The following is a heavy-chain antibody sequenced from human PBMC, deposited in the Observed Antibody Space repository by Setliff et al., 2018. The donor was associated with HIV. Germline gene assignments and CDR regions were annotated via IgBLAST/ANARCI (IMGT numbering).Heavy chain of an antibody. CDR2: IYYSGST. J-gene: IGHJ3*02. CDR3: ARRERYYDILTGRVFDGFDI. CDR1: GGSISSGGYY. V-gene: IGHV4-31*03. Sequence: SETLSLTCTVSGGSISSGGYYWSWIRQHPGKGLEWIGYIYYSGSTYYNPSLKSRVTISVDTSKNQFSLKLSSVTAADTAVYYCARRERYYDILTGRVFDGFDIWGQGTMVTVSS. D-gene: IGHD3-9*01.